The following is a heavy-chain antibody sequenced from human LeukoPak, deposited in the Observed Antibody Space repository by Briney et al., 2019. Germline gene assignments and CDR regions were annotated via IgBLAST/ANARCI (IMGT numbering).Heavy chain of an antibody. D-gene: IGHD2-8*02. CDR2: IKQDGSEN. Sequence: GGSLRLSCAASGFTFSNYWMSWVRQAPGKGLEWAADIKQDGSENYYVDSVKGRFTISRDNAKNSLYLQMNSLRADDTAVYYCARVAVSGPTGWFDSRGQGTLVIVSS. V-gene: IGHV3-7*01. CDR1: GFTFSNYW. J-gene: IGHJ5*01. CDR3: ARVAVSGPTGWFDS.